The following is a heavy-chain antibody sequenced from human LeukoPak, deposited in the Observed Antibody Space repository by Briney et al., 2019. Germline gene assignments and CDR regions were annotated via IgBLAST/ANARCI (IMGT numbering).Heavy chain of an antibody. CDR3: VRQFAS. V-gene: IGHV3-48*01. J-gene: IGHJ4*02. CDR1: GFTFGDHI. CDR2: VSGSGSTV. Sequence: GGSLGLSCAASGFTFGDHIMNWVRQLSGKRLEWVAHVSGSGSTVYYADSVKGRFTVSRDNGKSSLYLQMNSLRVEDTALYYCVRQFASWGQGTLVTVSS.